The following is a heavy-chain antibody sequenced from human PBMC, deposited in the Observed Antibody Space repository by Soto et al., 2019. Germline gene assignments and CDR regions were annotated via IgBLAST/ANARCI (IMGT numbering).Heavy chain of an antibody. J-gene: IGHJ6*03. D-gene: IGHD3-22*01. CDR1: GFPFSGYG. CDR2: LSYDGRNK. Sequence: QVQLVESGGGVVQPGRSLRLSCAASGFPFSGYGIHWVRQAPGKGLEWVAVLSYDGRNKSYADSVKGRFTISRDSSKNTLYLQMDSLRAEDTAVYYCAKVSNLYDRTAHYRPAVMDVWGKGTAVTFS. CDR3: AKVSNLYDRTAHYRPAVMDV. V-gene: IGHV3-30*18.